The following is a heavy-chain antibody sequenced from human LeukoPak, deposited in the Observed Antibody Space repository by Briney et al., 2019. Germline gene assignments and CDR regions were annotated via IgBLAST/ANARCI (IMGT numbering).Heavy chain of an antibody. CDR1: EFTFSSYA. CDR3: AKEGGIQLWLPTNY. D-gene: IGHD5-18*01. Sequence: GGSPRLSCAASEFTFSSYAMSWVRQPPGKGLEWVSGISGSGDNTYYADSVKGRFTISRDNSKNTLYLQVNSLRAEDTAVYYCAKEGGIQLWLPTNYWGQGTLVTVSS. V-gene: IGHV3-23*01. J-gene: IGHJ4*02. CDR2: ISGSGDNT.